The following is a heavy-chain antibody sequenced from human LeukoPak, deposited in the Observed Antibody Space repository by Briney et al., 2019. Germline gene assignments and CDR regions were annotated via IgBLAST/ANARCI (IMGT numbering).Heavy chain of an antibody. CDR1: GGSISSYY. CDR3: ARGYCTNGVCYTFGY. J-gene: IGHJ4*02. D-gene: IGHD2-8*01. Sequence: SETLSLTCSVSGGSISSYYWSWIRQPPGKGLEWIGYIYYSGSTNNNPSLKSRVTISVDTSKNQFSLKLSSVTAADTAVYYCARGYCTNGVCYTFGYWGQGTLVTVSS. V-gene: IGHV4-59*12. CDR2: IYYSGST.